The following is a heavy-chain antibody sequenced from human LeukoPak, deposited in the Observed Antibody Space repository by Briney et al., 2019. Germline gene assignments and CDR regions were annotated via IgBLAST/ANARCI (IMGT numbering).Heavy chain of an antibody. CDR3: TRGAVYCSSTSCYLSWGIDY. CDR2: IYTSGST. V-gene: IGHV4-61*02. CDR1: GGSISSGSYY. J-gene: IGHJ4*02. D-gene: IGHD2-2*01. Sequence: SETLSLTCTVSGGSISSGSYYWSWIRQPAGKGLEWIGRIYTSGSTNYNPSLKSRVTISVDTSKNQFSLKLSSVTAADTAVYYCTRGAVYCSSTSCYLSWGIDYWGQGTLVTVSS.